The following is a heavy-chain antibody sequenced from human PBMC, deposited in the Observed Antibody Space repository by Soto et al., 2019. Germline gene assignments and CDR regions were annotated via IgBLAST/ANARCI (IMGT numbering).Heavy chain of an antibody. V-gene: IGHV1-8*02. CDR1: GYTFTGYY. D-gene: IGHD2-2*01. CDR3: ASNTGGYCSSTSCSYAFDI. J-gene: IGHJ3*02. Sequence: ASVKVSCKASGYTFTGYYMHWVRQATGQGLEWMGWMNPNSGNTGYAQKFQGRVTMTRNTSISTAYMELSSLRSEDTAVYYCASNTGGYCSSTSCSYAFDIWGQGTMVTVSS. CDR2: MNPNSGNT.